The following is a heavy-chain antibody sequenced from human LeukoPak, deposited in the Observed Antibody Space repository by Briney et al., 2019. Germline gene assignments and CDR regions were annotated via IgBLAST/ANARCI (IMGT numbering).Heavy chain of an antibody. CDR3: VRRTSGSYSDY. CDR1: GGSVSSGNYH. V-gene: IGHV4-61*01. Sequence: SETLSLTCTVSGGSVSSGNYHWSWIRQAPGKGLEWIGHNGNTNYNPSLKSRVTISVDTSKNQFSLKLNSVTAADTAVYYCVRRTSGSYSDYWGQGTLVTVSS. J-gene: IGHJ4*02. CDR2: NGNT. D-gene: IGHD1-26*01.